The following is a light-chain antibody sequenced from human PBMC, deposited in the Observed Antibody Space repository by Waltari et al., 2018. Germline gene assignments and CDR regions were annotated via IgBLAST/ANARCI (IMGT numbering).Light chain of an antibody. CDR1: SPNIESNN. J-gene: IGLJ2*01. V-gene: IGLV1-44*01. CDR2: SNN. CDR3: AAWDDSLNGVV. Sequence: QSVLTQPPSASGTPGPRITISCSGSSPNIESNNVNCYQQFPGTAPKLLIYSNNYRPSGVPDRFSGSKSGTSASLAISGLQSEDEADYYCAAWDDSLNGVVFGGGTKLTVL.